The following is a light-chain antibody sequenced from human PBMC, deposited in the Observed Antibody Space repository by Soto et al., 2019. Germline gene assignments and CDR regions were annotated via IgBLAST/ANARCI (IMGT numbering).Light chain of an antibody. Sequence: QSVLTQPASVSGSPGQSITISCTGTSSDVGGYDYASWYQLHPGKAPKLMVFEVSNRPSGVSYRFSGSKSGNTASLTISGLQAEDEADYFCSSYSISTAYLFGTGTKVTAL. CDR3: SSYSISTAYL. CDR1: SSDVGGYDY. J-gene: IGLJ1*01. V-gene: IGLV2-14*01. CDR2: EVS.